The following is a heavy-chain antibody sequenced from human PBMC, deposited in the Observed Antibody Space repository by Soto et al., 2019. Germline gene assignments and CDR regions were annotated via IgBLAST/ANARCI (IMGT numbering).Heavy chain of an antibody. J-gene: IGHJ3*02. Sequence: QVQLVESGGGLVKPGGSLRLSCAASGFTFSDYYMSWIRQAPGKGPEWVSYISSGDTTKYYADSVKGRFTISSDNGKNSLYLQMNSLRAEDTAVYYCAGQYDPVPRSAFDIWGQGTMVTVSS. CDR3: AGQYDPVPRSAFDI. CDR1: GFTFSDYY. CDR2: ISSGDTTK. D-gene: IGHD3-16*01. V-gene: IGHV3-11*01.